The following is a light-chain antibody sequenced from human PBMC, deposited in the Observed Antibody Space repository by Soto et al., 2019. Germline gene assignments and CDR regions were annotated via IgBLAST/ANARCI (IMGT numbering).Light chain of an antibody. CDR2: GSS. CDR1: QRVTSNY. Sequence: EIVLTQSPGTLSLSPGERATLSCGASQRVTSNYLAWHQQKPGQAPRLLIYGSSTRATGIPDRVTGSGSGTDFTLTISRLEPEDFAIYYCQHYVTALTKFGRGTRVEIK. CDR3: QHYVTALTK. J-gene: IGKJ1*01. V-gene: IGKV3-20*01.